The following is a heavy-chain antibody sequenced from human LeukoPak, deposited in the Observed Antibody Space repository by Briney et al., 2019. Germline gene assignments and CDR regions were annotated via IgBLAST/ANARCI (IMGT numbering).Heavy chain of an antibody. CDR2: IYYSGTT. Sequence: SETLSLTCTVSGGSISSYYWSWIRQPPGKGLEWIGYIYYSGTTNYNPSLKSRVTMSVDTSKNQFSLKLSSVTAADTAVYYCERDGLLWSKPFDYWGQGTLVTVSS. J-gene: IGHJ4*02. CDR1: GGSISSYY. CDR3: ERDGLLWSKPFDY. V-gene: IGHV4-59*12. D-gene: IGHD3-10*01.